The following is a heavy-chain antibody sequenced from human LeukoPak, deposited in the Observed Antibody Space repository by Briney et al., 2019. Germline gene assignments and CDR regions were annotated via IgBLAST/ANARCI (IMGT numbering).Heavy chain of an antibody. CDR3: AKDGYTSSWYGYYYYYMDV. Sequence: PGGSLRLSCAASGFTFSSYGMSWVRQAPGKGLEWVSAISGHGGSTYYADSVKGRFTISRDNSENTLYLQMNSLRAGDTAVYYCAKDGYTSSWYGYYYYYMDVWGKGTTVTISS. J-gene: IGHJ6*03. D-gene: IGHD6-13*01. CDR2: ISGHGGST. V-gene: IGHV3-23*01. CDR1: GFTFSSYG.